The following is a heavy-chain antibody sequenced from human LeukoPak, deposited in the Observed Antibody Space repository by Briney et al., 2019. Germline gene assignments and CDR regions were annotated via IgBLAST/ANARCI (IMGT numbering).Heavy chain of an antibody. J-gene: IGHJ3*01. CDR1: GFIFSSDW. Sequence: GGSLRLSCAASGFIFSSDWMNWVRQTPGKGLEWVGIINQDGSNKVYADSVKGRFTISRDNANNLMYLQMNSLRAEDTAVYYCVRDPGGGAYDLWGQGTVVTVSS. CDR3: VRDPGGGAYDL. V-gene: IGHV3-7*01. D-gene: IGHD2-21*01. CDR2: INQDGSNK.